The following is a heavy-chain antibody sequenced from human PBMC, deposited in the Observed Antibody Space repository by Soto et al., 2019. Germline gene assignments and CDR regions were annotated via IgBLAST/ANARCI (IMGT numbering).Heavy chain of an antibody. CDR3: ATSISVGGGG. J-gene: IGHJ4*02. Sequence: EVHLVESGGGLVQPGGSLRLSCAASGFTFSSYWMHWVRQAPGKGLVWVSRINSDGSSIRYAESVKGRFTISRDNAKNTLNLQMNNLRAEDTAVYYCATSISVGGGGWGQGTLVTVSS. CDR1: GFTFSSYW. CDR2: INSDGSSI. D-gene: IGHD3-16*01. V-gene: IGHV3-74*01.